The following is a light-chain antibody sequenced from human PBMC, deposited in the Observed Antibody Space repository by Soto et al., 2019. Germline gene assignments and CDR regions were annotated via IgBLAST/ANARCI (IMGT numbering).Light chain of an antibody. V-gene: IGLV3-21*02. Sequence: SYELTQPPSVSVAPGQTARITCGGNIIGSKSVHWYQQKPGQAPVLVVYDASDRPSGIPERFSGSNSGITATLTISRVEDGDEADYYCQVWHSSSDHYVFGTGTKVTVL. J-gene: IGLJ1*01. CDR2: DAS. CDR1: IIGSKS. CDR3: QVWHSSSDHYV.